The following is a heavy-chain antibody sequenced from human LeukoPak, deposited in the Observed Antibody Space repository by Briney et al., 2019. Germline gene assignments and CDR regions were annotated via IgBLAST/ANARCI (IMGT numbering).Heavy chain of an antibody. CDR2: IKSNSNGGTI. Sequence: PGRSLRLSCTASGFTFGDYAMSWVRQAPGKGLEWVGRIKSNSNGGTIDYAAPVKGRFTISRDDPKNTLYLQMNSLKTEDTGVYYCTTNPYSSSWLAGAFAVWGQGTVVSVSS. J-gene: IGHJ3*01. CDR1: GFTFGDYA. V-gene: IGHV3-15*01. D-gene: IGHD6-13*01. CDR3: TTNPYSSSWLAGAFAV.